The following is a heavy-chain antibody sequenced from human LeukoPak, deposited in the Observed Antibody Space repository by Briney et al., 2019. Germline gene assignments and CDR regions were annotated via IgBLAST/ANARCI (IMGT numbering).Heavy chain of an antibody. CDR3: TTLFRHPNWEPNY. D-gene: IGHD7-27*01. CDR2: ISSSSSTI. J-gene: IGHJ4*02. Sequence: GGSLRLSCAASGFTFSSYSMNWVRQAPGKGLEWVSYISSSSSTIYYADSVKGRFTISRDNAKNSLYLQMNSLRAEDTAVYYCTTLFRHPNWEPNYWGQGTLVTVSS. V-gene: IGHV3-48*01. CDR1: GFTFSSYS.